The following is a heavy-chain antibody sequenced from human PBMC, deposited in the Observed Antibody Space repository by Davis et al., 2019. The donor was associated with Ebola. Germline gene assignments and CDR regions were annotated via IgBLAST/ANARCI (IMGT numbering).Heavy chain of an antibody. D-gene: IGHD5-12*01. V-gene: IGHV3-21*01. J-gene: IGHJ6*04. CDR1: GFTFSTYS. CDR3: ARSDSGYDSYYYYGMDV. Sequence: GGSLRLSCAASGFTFSTYSMSWVRQAPGKGLEWVSSISSDSDYIYYADSAKGRFTISRDNAKNSLYLQMNSLRAEDTAVYYCARSDSGYDSYYYYGMDVWGKGTTVTVSS. CDR2: ISSDSDYI.